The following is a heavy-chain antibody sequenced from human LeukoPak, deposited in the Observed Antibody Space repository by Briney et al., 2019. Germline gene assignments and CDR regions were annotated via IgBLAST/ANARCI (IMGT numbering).Heavy chain of an antibody. Sequence: GESLKISCKGSGYSFTSYWIAWVRQMPGKGLEWMGMIYPGDSDTRYSPSFQGQVTISADKSITTAYLQWSSLKASDTAMYYCARHRGACSSNNCYPDYWGQGTLVTVSS. V-gene: IGHV5-51*01. CDR2: IYPGDSDT. CDR3: ARHRGACSSNNCYPDY. CDR1: GYSFTSYW. D-gene: IGHD2-2*01. J-gene: IGHJ4*02.